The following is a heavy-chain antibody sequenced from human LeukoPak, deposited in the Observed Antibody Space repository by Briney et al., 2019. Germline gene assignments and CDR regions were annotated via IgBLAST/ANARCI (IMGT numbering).Heavy chain of an antibody. CDR2: ISGSGGST. Sequence: GGSLRLSCVASGFTFSSYAMSWVRQAPGKGLEWVSAISGSGGSTYYADSVKGRFTISRDNSKNTLYLQMNSLRAEDTAVYYCAAYITMVRGVDYWGQGTLVTVSS. CDR1: GFTFSSYA. CDR3: AAYITMVRGVDY. V-gene: IGHV3-23*01. J-gene: IGHJ4*02. D-gene: IGHD3-10*01.